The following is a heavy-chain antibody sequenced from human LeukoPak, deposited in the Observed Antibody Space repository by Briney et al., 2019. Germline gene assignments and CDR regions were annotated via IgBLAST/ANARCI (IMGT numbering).Heavy chain of an antibody. V-gene: IGHV4-59*08. Sequence: SETLSLTCTVSGGSISSYYWSWIRQPPGKGLEWIGYIYYSGSTNYNPSPKSRVTISVDTSKNQFSLKLSSVTAADTAVYYCARQYCSGGSCYERRGGWFDPWGQGTLVTVSS. D-gene: IGHD2-15*01. CDR2: IYYSGST. CDR1: GGSISSYY. J-gene: IGHJ5*02. CDR3: ARQYCSGGSCYERRGGWFDP.